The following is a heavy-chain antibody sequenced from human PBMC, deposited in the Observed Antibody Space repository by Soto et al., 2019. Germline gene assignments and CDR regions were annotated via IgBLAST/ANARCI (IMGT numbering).Heavy chain of an antibody. D-gene: IGHD5-18*01. CDR3: ARDVGIHDAFDI. Sequence: QVRLHESGPGLVKPSETLSLTCTVSTDSFNDYYWSWIRQPPGNGLQWIGSIYHTGNTNNNPSLKSRVSFSVDTSKIQFSLCLSSVTAADTAVYYCARDVGIHDAFDIWGQGTLVTVSS. CDR2: IYHTGNT. V-gene: IGHV4-59*13. J-gene: IGHJ3*02. CDR1: TDSFNDYY.